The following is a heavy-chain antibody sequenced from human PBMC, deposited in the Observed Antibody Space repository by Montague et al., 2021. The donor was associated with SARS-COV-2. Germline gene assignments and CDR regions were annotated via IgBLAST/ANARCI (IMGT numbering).Heavy chain of an antibody. CDR2: IYTSETT. CDR3: ARAHSGSWAHLDN. V-gene: IGHV4-61*02. Sequence: TLFLTCTVSGGTISRGSYYLTWFRQPTGKGLEWLGRIYTSETTDYSFSLKSRVTISVDTSKNQFSLKLTSVTAADTAVYYCARAHSGSWAHLDNWGQGILVTVS. D-gene: IGHD5-12*01. J-gene: IGHJ4*02. CDR1: GGTISRGSYY.